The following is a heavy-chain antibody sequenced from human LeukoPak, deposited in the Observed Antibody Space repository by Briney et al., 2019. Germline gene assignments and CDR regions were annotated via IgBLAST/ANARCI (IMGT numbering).Heavy chain of an antibody. Sequence: GGSLRLSCAASGFTFSDYYMSWIRQAPGKGLEWVSYISSSGSTIYYADSVKGRFTISRDNAKNSLYLQMNSLRAEDTAVYYCAKDSSYYDYVWGRATSRRGMDVWGQGTTVTVSS. CDR3: AKDSSYYDYVWGRATSRRGMDV. J-gene: IGHJ6*02. CDR1: GFTFSDYY. V-gene: IGHV3-11*04. D-gene: IGHD3-16*01. CDR2: ISSSGSTI.